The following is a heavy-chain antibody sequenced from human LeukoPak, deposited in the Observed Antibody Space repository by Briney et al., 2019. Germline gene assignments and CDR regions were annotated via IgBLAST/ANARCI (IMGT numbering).Heavy chain of an antibody. CDR3: ARGYCTNAVCSLGPTQA. CDR1: GGSISSSNC. V-gene: IGHV4-4*02. D-gene: IGHD2-8*01. CDR2: IYHSGST. J-gene: IGHJ4*02. Sequence: SGTLSLTCAVSGGSISSSNCWSWVRQPPGKGLEWTGEIYHSGSTNYNPSLKSRVTISVDKSKNQFSLKLSSVTAADTAVYYCARGYCTNAVCSLGPTQAWGQGTLVTVSS.